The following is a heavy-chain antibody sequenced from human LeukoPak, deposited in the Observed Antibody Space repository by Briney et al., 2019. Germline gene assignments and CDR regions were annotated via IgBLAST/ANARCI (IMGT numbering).Heavy chain of an antibody. Sequence: SETLSLTCTVSGGSISSYFWNWIRQPPGKGLEWIGYVSYRGSTNYNPSLQSRVTMSLDTSRNQFSLKLTSVTAADTAVYYCARDSIVGVDWFDPWGQGTLVTVSS. J-gene: IGHJ5*02. V-gene: IGHV4-59*12. CDR3: ARDSIVGVDWFDP. D-gene: IGHD3-22*01. CDR1: GGSISSYF. CDR2: VSYRGST.